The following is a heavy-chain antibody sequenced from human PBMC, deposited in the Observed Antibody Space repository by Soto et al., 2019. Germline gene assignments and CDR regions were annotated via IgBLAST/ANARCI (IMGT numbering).Heavy chain of an antibody. Sequence: QGTLKESGPTLVKPTQTLTLTCSFSGFSLSTSGVGVGWIRQPPGKDLEWLAHIYWSGDEHYRPSLKSRLSITKDTSKNQVVLTMTNVDPVDTATYYCARGRAARPVFAFDIWGQVTMVTVSS. CDR2: IYWSGDE. CDR3: ARGRAARPVFAFDI. CDR1: GFSLSTSGVG. J-gene: IGHJ3*02. V-gene: IGHV2-5*01. D-gene: IGHD6-6*01.